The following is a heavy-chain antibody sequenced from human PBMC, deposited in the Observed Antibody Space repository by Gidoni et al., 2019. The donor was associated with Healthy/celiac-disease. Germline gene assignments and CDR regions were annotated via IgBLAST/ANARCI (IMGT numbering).Heavy chain of an antibody. J-gene: IGHJ4*02. CDR3: ARDRPAEIAVAVPFDY. V-gene: IGHV1-46*01. Sequence: QVQLVQSGAEVKKPGASVKGSCKASGYTFTTYYMHWVRQAPGQGLEWMGIINPSGGSTSYAQKFQGRVTMTRDTSTSTVYMELSSLRSEDTAVYYCARDRPAEIAVAVPFDYWGQGTLVTVSS. D-gene: IGHD6-19*01. CDR1: GYTFTTYY. CDR2: INPSGGST.